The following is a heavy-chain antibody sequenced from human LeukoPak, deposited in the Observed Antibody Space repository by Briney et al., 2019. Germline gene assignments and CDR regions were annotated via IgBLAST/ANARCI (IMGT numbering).Heavy chain of an antibody. Sequence: GESLKISWKGSGYSFTSYWIGWVRQMPGKGLEWMGIIYPGDSDTRYSPSFQGQVTISADKSISTAYLQWSSLNASDAAMYYCARLKGYCTNGVCPDFDYWGQGTLVTVSS. CDR1: GYSFTSYW. CDR3: ARLKGYCTNGVCPDFDY. CDR2: IYPGDSDT. J-gene: IGHJ4*02. D-gene: IGHD2-8*01. V-gene: IGHV5-51*01.